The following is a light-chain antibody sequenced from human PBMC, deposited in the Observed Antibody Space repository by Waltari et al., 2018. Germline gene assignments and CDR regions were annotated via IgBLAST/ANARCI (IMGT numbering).Light chain of an antibody. V-gene: IGKV3-20*01. CDR1: QTLSNND. J-gene: IGKJ2*01. CDR2: DTS. Sequence: EIVLTQSPGTLSLSTGERVTLSCRASQTLSNNDVAWYQQKPGQAPGLLMYDTSKRATGIPDRFSGGGSGTDFALIISRLEAEDSATYYCQQYGSSPYTFGQGTKVGIK. CDR3: QQYGSSPYT.